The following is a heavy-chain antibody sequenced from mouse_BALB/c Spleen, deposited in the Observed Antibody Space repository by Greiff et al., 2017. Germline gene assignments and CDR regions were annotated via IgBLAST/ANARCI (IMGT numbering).Heavy chain of an antibody. J-gene: IGHJ4*01. Sequence: VQLQQSGAELVRPGTSVKISCKASGYTFTNYWLGWVKQRPGHGLEWIGDIYPGGGYTNYNEKFKGKATLTADTSSSTAYMQLSSLTSEDSAVYFCARDSTTVVAPYAMDYWGQGTSVTVSS. CDR2: IYPGGGYT. D-gene: IGHD1-1*01. CDR1: GYTFTNYW. V-gene: IGHV1-63*02. CDR3: ARDSTTVVAPYAMDY.